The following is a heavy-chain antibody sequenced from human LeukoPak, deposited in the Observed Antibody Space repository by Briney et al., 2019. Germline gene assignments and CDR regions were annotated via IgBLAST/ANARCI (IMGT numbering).Heavy chain of an antibody. D-gene: IGHD2-15*01. V-gene: IGHV3-30*02. CDR2: IRSDGISK. Sequence: GGALRLSCAASGFTFSSHGMHWVRQAPGKGLEWVAFIRSDGISKYYADSVKSRFTVSRDNSKNTLYLQMNSLRAEDTAVYYCARVRVYCRGGICYSNYYHWYGIDVWGQGTTVTVSS. CDR1: GFTFSSHG. J-gene: IGHJ6*02. CDR3: ARVRVYCRGGICYSNYYHWYGIDV.